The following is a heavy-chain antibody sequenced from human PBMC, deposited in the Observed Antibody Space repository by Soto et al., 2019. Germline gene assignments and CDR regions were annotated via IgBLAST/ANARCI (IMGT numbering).Heavy chain of an antibody. V-gene: IGHV3-15*01. J-gene: IGHJ4*02. Sequence: GGSLRLSCAASGFTFSNAWMSWVRQAPGKGLEWVGRIKSKTDGGTTDYAAPVKGRFTISRDDSKNTLYLQMNSLKTEDTAVYYCTAQGGYDFWSGPRNYFDYWGQGTLVTVSS. CDR2: IKSKTDGGTT. D-gene: IGHD3-3*01. CDR3: TAQGGYDFWSGPRNYFDY. CDR1: GFTFSNAW.